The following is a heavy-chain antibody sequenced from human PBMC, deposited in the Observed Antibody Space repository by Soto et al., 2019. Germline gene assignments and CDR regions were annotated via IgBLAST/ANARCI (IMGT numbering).Heavy chain of an antibody. D-gene: IGHD6-19*01. J-gene: IGHJ4*02. V-gene: IGHV3-23*01. CDR2: ISGSGGST. CDR3: GKYPLAIAVAGTVDY. CDR1: GFTFSSYA. Sequence: EVQLLESGGGLVQPGGSLRLSCAASGFTFSSYAMNWVRQAPGKGLEWVSVISGSGGSTYYADSVKGRFTISRDNSKNTLSLQMNSLRAEDTAVYYCGKYPLAIAVAGTVDYWGQGTLVTVSS.